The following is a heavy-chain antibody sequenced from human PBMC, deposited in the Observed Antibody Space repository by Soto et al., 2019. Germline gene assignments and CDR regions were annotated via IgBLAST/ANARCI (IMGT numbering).Heavy chain of an antibody. CDR2: INHSGST. CDR3: ARGHQASFDY. CDR1: GGSFSGYY. D-gene: IGHD2-21*01. J-gene: IGHJ4*02. Sequence: QVQLQQWGAGLLKPSETLSLTCAVYGGSFSGYYWSWIRQPPGKGLEWIGEINHSGSTNYNPSLKSRVTISVDTSKNQFSLKLSSVTAADTAVYYCARGHQASFDYWGQGTLVTVSS. V-gene: IGHV4-34*01.